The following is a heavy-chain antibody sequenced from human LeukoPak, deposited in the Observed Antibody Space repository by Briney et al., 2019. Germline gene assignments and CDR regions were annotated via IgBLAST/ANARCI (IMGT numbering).Heavy chain of an antibody. V-gene: IGHV4-34*01. J-gene: IGHJ4*02. CDR3: ARGKWLLRVYFDY. Sequence: KPSETLSLTCAVYGGSFSGYYWSWIRQPPGKGLEWIREINHSGSTNYNPSLKSRVTISVDTSKNQFSLKLSSVTAADTAVYYCARGKWLLRVYFDYWGQGTLVTVSS. CDR2: INHSGST. D-gene: IGHD3-22*01. CDR1: GGSFSGYY.